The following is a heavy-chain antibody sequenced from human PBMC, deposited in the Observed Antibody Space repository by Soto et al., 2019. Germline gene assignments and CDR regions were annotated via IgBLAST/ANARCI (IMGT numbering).Heavy chain of an antibody. CDR1: GGTFSTYT. CDR3: TLGSLSSETFYI. D-gene: IGHD6-6*01. V-gene: IGHV1-69*02. Sequence: QVQLVQSGAEEKKPGSTVKVSCKASGGTFSTYTIIRVRQSPGQGLEWMGRILPLLDITNSAQRFQGRVTIASDKSTSTAYLELSSLRSEDTAVDYCTLGSLSSETFYIWGRGTMVTVSS. J-gene: IGHJ3*02. CDR2: ILPLLDIT.